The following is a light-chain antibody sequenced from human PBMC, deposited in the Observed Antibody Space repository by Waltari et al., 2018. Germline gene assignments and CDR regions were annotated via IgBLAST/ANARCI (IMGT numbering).Light chain of an antibody. J-gene: IGKJ5*01. V-gene: IGKV3D-15*03. CDR3: QQYNNWPPIT. Sequence: EIVMTQSPATLSVSPGARATLSCRASQSVRSNLAWSQQKPGQAPSLLIYGASIRTTGIPARFSGSGSGTEFTLTISILQSEDFAVYYCQQYNNWPPITFGQGTRLEIK. CDR1: QSVRSN. CDR2: GAS.